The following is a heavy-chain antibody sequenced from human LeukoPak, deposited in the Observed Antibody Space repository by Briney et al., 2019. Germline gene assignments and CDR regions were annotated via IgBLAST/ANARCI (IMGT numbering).Heavy chain of an antibody. V-gene: IGHV3-66*01. CDR2: IYSGGST. Sequence: PGGSLRLSCAASGFTVSSNYMSWVRQAPGKGLEWVSVIYSGGSTYYADSVKGRFTISRDNSKNTLYLQMNSLRAEDTAVYYCARVQVTRENDYWGQGTLVTVSS. CDR1: GFTVSSNY. J-gene: IGHJ4*02. CDR3: ARVQVTRENDY. D-gene: IGHD4-17*01.